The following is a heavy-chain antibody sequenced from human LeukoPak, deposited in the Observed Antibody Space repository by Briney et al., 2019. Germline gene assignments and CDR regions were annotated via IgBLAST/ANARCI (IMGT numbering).Heavy chain of an antibody. CDR2: IYPVDSDT. V-gene: IGHV5-51*01. CDR1: VYSFTSYW. CDR3: ARHGTIDYYDSSGYPRGDAFDI. Sequence: GESLKISCKGSVYSFTSYWIGWVRQMPGEGLECMGIIYPVDSDTRYSPSFQGQVTISADKSISTAYLQWSSLKASDTAMYYCARHGTIDYYDSSGYPRGDAFDIWGQGTMVTVSS. D-gene: IGHD3-22*01. J-gene: IGHJ3*02.